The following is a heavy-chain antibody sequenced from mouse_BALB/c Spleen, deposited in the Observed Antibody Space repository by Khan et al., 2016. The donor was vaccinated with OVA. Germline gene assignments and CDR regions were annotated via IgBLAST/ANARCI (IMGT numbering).Heavy chain of an antibody. V-gene: IGHV3-2*02. CDR1: GYSITSDYA. CDR2: ISYSGRT. CDR3: AMGRAY. D-gene: IGHD4-1*01. Sequence: EVQLQESGPGLVKPSQSLSLTCTVTGYSITSDYAWNWIRQFPGNKLEWMGYISYSGRTSYNPSLKSRISVTRDTSKNQFFLQLNSVTTEDTATYYCAMGRAYWAKGLWSLSLQ. J-gene: IGHJ3*01.